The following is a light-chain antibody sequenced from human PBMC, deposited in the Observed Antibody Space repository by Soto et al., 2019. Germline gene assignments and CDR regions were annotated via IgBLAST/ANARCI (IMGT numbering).Light chain of an antibody. J-gene: IGLJ1*01. CDR1: SSEGGGYNY. CDR2: DVT. CDR3: SSYTSDTTGV. V-gene: IGLV2-14*03. Sequence: QSALTQPASLSGSPGQSIPISCTGTSSEGGGYNYVSWYQQHPGKAPKLMIYDVTTRPSGVSNRFSGSKSGNTAALTISWLQAEDEADYYCSSYTSDTTGVFGTGTKVTVL.